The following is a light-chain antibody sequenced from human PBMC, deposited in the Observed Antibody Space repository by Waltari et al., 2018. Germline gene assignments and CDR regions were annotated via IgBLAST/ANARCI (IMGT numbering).Light chain of an antibody. CDR3: CSYAGSYTLGV. J-gene: IGLJ3*02. Sequence: QSALTQPRSVSGSPGQSVTISCTGTSSAVGGYNYVYWYQQHPGKAPKLMIYDVSKRPSGVLDRFSGSKSGNTASLTISVLQAEDEADYYCCSYAGSYTLGVFGGGTKLTVL. CDR1: SSAVGGYNY. V-gene: IGLV2-11*01. CDR2: DVS.